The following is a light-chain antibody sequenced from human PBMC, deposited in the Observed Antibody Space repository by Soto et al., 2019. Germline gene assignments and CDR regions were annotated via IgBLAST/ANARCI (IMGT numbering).Light chain of an antibody. CDR2: GAS. V-gene: IGKV3-15*01. Sequence: IVMTQYPATLSVSPWEIGTLSCSAIRSVYSNLSFSQQKPGQSPRLLIYGASTRATGVPDRFSGSGSGTDFTLTFSRLEPEDFAVYYCQERSNWPWITFGQGTRLEIK. CDR3: QERSNWPWIT. J-gene: IGKJ5*01. CDR1: RSVYSN.